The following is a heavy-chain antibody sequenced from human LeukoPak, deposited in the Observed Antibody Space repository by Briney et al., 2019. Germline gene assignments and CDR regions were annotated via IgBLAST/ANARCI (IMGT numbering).Heavy chain of an antibody. V-gene: IGHV1-2*02. CDR1: GYTFTGYY. Sequence: GASVKVSCKASGYTFTGYYMHWVRQAPGQGLEWMGWINPNSGGTNYAQKFQGRVTMTRDTSISTAYMELSRLRSDDTAVYYCARDLLIYSYGLSSQDYWGQGTLVTVSS. J-gene: IGHJ4*02. CDR2: INPNSGGT. CDR3: ARDLLIYSYGLSSQDY. D-gene: IGHD5-18*01.